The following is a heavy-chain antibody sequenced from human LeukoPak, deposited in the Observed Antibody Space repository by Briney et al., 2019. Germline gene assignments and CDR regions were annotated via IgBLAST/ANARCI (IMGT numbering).Heavy chain of an antibody. CDR2: INSDGSIT. CDR3: ARPGGSGWYS. Sequence: GVSLRLSCAASGFTFSTYSMHWVRQTPGKGLVWVSRINSDGSITNYADSVKGRFTISRDNVNNTLYLQMNSLRAEDTAVYYCARPGGSGWYSWGQGALVTVSS. CDR1: GFTFSTYS. V-gene: IGHV3-74*01. J-gene: IGHJ4*02. D-gene: IGHD6-19*01.